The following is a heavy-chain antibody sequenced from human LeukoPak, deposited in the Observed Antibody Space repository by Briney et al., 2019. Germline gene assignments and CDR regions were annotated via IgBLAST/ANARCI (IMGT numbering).Heavy chain of an antibody. CDR2: ISAYNGNT. D-gene: IGHD2-15*01. Sequence: GASVKVSCKASGYTFTSYGISWVRQAPGQGLEWMGWISAYNGNTNYAQKLQGRVTMTTDTSTSTAYMELRSLRSDDTAVYYCVYCCGGSCEVYGMDVWGQGTTVTVSS. V-gene: IGHV1-18*01. CDR1: GYTFTSYG. J-gene: IGHJ6*02. CDR3: VYCCGGSCEVYGMDV.